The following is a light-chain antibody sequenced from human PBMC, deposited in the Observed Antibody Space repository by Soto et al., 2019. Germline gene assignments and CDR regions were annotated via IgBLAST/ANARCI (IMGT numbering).Light chain of an antibody. J-gene: IGLJ2*01. CDR2: DVS. V-gene: IGLV2-11*01. CDR3: SSYACSYTLV. Sequence: QSALTQPRSVSGSPGQSVTISCTGTSNDVGGYNFVSWYQQHPGKVPKLFIYDVSRRPSGVPDRFSGSKSGNTASLTISGLQAEDEADYYCSSYACSYTLVFGGGTKLTVL. CDR1: SNDVGGYNF.